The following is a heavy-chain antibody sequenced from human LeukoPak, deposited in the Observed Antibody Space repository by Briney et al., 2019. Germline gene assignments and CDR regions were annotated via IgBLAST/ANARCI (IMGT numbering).Heavy chain of an antibody. D-gene: IGHD6-13*01. J-gene: IGHJ4*02. CDR1: GFTFSSYW. V-gene: IGHV3-7*01. CDR2: IKQDGSEK. CDR3: ARDPSTAAAGTPDY. Sequence: PGGSLRLSCAASGFTFSSYWMSWVRQAPGKGLEWVANIKQDGSEKYYVDSVKGRFTISRDNSKNTLYLQMHSLRAEDTAVYYCARDPSTAAAGTPDYWGQGTLVTVSS.